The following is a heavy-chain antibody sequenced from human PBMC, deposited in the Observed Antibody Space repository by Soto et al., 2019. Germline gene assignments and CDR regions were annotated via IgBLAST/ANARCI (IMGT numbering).Heavy chain of an antibody. V-gene: IGHV3-15*01. Sequence: GSLRLSCAASGSTFSNAWMSWVRQAPGKGLEWVGRIKSKTDGGTTDYAAPVKGRFTISRDDSKNTLYLQMNSLKTEDTAVYYCTTDEYVSMIVEDHPWGQGTLVTVSS. CDR3: TTDEYVSMIVEDHP. J-gene: IGHJ5*02. D-gene: IGHD3-22*01. CDR2: IKSKTDGGTT. CDR1: GSTFSNAW.